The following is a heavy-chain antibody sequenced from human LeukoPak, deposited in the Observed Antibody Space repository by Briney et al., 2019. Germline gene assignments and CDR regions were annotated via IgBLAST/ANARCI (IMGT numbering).Heavy chain of an antibody. CDR1: GGSISTYY. Sequence: SETLSLTCTLSGGSISTYYWSWVRQPPGRGLEWIGYIYYTGSTDYNPSLKSRVTMSVDTSKNQFSLKLSSVTAADTAVYSCARGSVRGEFDPWGQGTLVTVSS. V-gene: IGHV4-59*01. D-gene: IGHD3-10*01. CDR2: IYYTGST. CDR3: ARGSVRGEFDP. J-gene: IGHJ5*02.